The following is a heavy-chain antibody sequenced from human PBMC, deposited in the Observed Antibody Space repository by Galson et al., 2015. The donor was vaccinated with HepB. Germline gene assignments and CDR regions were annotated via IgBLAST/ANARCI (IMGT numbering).Heavy chain of an antibody. V-gene: IGHV1-58*02. CDR3: ATGFFMDV. Sequence: SVKVSCKASGFTFSSSVISWVRQVRGQRLEWIGWIVVGTDNTNYAQNFQERVAIIGDMSTSTAYMELSSLRSEDTAVYYCATGFFMDVWGQGTTVIVSS. CDR1: GFTFSSSV. J-gene: IGHJ6*02. CDR2: IVVGTDNT. D-gene: IGHD3-3*01.